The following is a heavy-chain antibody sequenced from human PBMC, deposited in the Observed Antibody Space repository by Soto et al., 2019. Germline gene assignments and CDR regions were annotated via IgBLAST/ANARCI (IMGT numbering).Heavy chain of an antibody. CDR1: GYSVTSYW. D-gene: IGHD6-13*01. V-gene: IGHV5-51*01. CDR3: ARWYSSSWDRFDY. J-gene: IGHJ4*02. CDR2: IYPGDSDT. Sequence: RESLKISCKGSGYSVTSYWIGWVRQMPGKGLEWMGIIYPGDSDTRYSPSFQGQVTISADKSISTAYLQWSSLKASDTAMYYWARWYSSSWDRFDYWSQGTLVTVSS.